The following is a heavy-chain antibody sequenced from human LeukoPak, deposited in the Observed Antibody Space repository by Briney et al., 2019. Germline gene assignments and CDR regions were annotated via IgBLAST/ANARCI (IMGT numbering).Heavy chain of an antibody. CDR1: GYSFSTYG. J-gene: IGHJ4*02. Sequence: GESLKISCKGSGYSFSTYGIAWVRQMPGKGLEWMGIVYPGDSDSRYSPSFQGQVTISADKSINTAYLQWSSLKASDTAMYYCARHYYDTSGYFDYWGQGTLVTVSS. D-gene: IGHD3-22*01. CDR2: VYPGDSDS. CDR3: ARHYYDTSGYFDY. V-gene: IGHV5-51*01.